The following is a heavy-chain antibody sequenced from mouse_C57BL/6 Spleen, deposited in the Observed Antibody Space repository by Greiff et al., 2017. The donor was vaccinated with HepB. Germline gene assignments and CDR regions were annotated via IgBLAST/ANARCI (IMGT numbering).Heavy chain of an antibody. V-gene: IGHV1-64*01. CDR2: IHPNSGST. CDR3: ARDLDYYIDY. CDR1: GYTFTSYW. J-gene: IGHJ2*01. Sequence: VQLKQPGAELVKPGASVKLSCKASGYTFTSYWMHWVKQRPGQGLEWIGMIHPNSGSTNYNEKFKSKATLTVDKSSSTAYMQLSSLTSEDSAVYYCARDLDYYIDYWGQGTTLTVSS.